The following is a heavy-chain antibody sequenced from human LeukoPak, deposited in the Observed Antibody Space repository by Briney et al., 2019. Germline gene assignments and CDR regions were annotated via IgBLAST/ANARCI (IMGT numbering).Heavy chain of an antibody. CDR3: AKDEDIVVVPAAMGYYYYGMDV. D-gene: IGHD2-2*01. J-gene: IGHJ6*04. CDR2: ISYDGSNK. CDR1: GFTFSSYG. V-gene: IGHV3-30*18. Sequence: GRSLRLSCAASGFTFSSYGMLWVRQAPGKGLEWVAVISYDGSNKYYADSVKGRFTISRDNSKNTLYLQMNSLRAEDTAVYYCAKDEDIVVVPAAMGYYYYGMDVWGKGTTVTVSS.